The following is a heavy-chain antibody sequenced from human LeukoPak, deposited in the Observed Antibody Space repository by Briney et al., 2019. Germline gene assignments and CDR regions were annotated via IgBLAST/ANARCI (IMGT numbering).Heavy chain of an antibody. V-gene: IGHV4-38-2*02. D-gene: IGHD2-2*01. J-gene: IGHJ4*02. CDR3: ARRISTRRGETCSSTSCYFDY. Sequence: SETLSLTCTVSGYSISSGYYWGWIRQPPGKGLEWIGSIYHSGSTYYNPSLKSRITISVDTSKNQFSLRLSSVTAADTAVYYCARRISTRRGETCSSTSCYFDYWGQGTLVTVSS. CDR1: GYSISSGYY. CDR2: IYHSGST.